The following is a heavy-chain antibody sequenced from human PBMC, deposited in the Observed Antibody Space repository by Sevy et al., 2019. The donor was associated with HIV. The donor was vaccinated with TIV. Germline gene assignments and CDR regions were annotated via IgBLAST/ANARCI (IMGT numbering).Heavy chain of an antibody. V-gene: IGHV4-4*07. CDR3: ARDGGITMVRGVISLRYYYYGMDV. CDR1: GGSISSYY. CDR2: IYTSGST. J-gene: IGHJ6*02. Sequence: SETLSLTCTVSGGSISSYYWSWIRQPAGKGLEWIGRIYTSGSTNYYPSLKSRVTMSVDTSKNQFSLKLSSVTAADTAVYYCARDGGITMVRGVISLRYYYYGMDVWGQGTTVTVSS. D-gene: IGHD3-10*01.